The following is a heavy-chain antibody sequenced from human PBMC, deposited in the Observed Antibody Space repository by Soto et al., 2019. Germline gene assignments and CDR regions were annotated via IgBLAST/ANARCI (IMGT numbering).Heavy chain of an antibody. CDR3: ARVHTAPDSSVYYVGDNCFTP. J-gene: IGHJ5*02. Sequence: ASVKVSCKASGYTFTCYGISWVRQAPGQGREWMGWIIAYNGNTHYAQKLQGRVALTTDTTPVTAYMERRSLSSDGTAGYDCARVHTAPDSSVYYVGDNCFTPWAQGTVVTVSS. D-gene: IGHD3-22*01. V-gene: IGHV1-18*04. CDR1: GYTFTCYG. CDR2: IIAYNGNT.